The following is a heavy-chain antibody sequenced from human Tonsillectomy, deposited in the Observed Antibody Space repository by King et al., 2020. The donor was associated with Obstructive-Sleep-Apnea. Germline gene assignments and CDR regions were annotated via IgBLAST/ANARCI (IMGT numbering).Heavy chain of an antibody. Sequence: VQLVESGGGLVQPGGSLRLSCAGSGFTFRSYAMSWVRQAPGKGLEWVSGISGSGGSTYYADSVKGRFTISRDNSKSTLYLQMNSLRAEDTAVYYCAKDSMDYDTLTGPVDYWGQGTLVTVSS. CDR3: AKDSMDYDTLTGPVDY. CDR2: ISGSGGST. J-gene: IGHJ4*02. V-gene: IGHV3-23*04. D-gene: IGHD3-9*01. CDR1: GFTFRSYA.